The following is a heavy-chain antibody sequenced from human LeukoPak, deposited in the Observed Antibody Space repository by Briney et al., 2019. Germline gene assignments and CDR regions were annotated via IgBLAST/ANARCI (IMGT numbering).Heavy chain of an antibody. V-gene: IGHV4-61*02. CDR3: ARDGTYDSSGYYDY. Sequence: PSETLSPTCTVSGGSISSGSYYWSWIRQPAGKGLERIGRIYTSGSTNSNPSLKSRVTISVDTSKNQFSLKLSSVTAADTAVYYCARDGTYDSSGYYDYWGQGTLVTVSS. J-gene: IGHJ4*02. CDR2: IYTSGST. D-gene: IGHD3-22*01. CDR1: GGSISSGSYY.